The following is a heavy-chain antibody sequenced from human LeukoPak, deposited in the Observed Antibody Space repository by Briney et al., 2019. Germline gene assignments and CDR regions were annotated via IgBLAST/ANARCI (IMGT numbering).Heavy chain of an antibody. Sequence: GALRLSCAASGFTFSSYGVSWVRQAPGKGLEWVYGISGSGHSTYYADSVKGRFTISRDNSKSTLYLQMNSLRAEDTAVYYCAKDWGEYFDYVWGSFTSFDSWGQGTLVTVSS. D-gene: IGHD3-16*01. CDR1: GFTFSSYG. V-gene: IGHV3-23*01. CDR2: ISGSGHST. J-gene: IGHJ4*02. CDR3: AKDWGEYFDYVWGSFTSFDS.